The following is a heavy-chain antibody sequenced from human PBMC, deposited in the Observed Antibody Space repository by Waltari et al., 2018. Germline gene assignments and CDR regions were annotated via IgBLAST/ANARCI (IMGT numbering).Heavy chain of an antibody. Sequence: QVQLQESGPGLVKPSETLSLTCAVSGYSISSGYYWGWIRQPPGKGLEWIGSIYHSGSTYYNPSLKSRVTISVDTSKNQFSLKLSSVTAADTAVYYCARPGYSGSYYAFDIWGQGTMVTVSS. J-gene: IGHJ3*02. CDR1: GYSISSGYY. D-gene: IGHD1-26*01. CDR2: IYHSGST. V-gene: IGHV4-38-2*01. CDR3: ARPGYSGSYYAFDI.